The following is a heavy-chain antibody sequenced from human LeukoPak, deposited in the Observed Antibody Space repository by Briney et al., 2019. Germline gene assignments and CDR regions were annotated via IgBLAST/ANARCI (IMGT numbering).Heavy chain of an antibody. CDR3: ANSPDTITMVRGVITGTYWFDP. D-gene: IGHD3-10*01. CDR2: IIPIFGTA. J-gene: IGHJ5*02. CDR1: GGTFSSYT. Sequence: SVKVSCKASGGTFSSYTISWVRQAPGQGLEWMGGIIPIFGTANYAQKFQGRVTITTDESTSTAYMELSSLRSEDTAVYYCANSPDTITMVRGVITGTYWFDPWGQGTLVTVSS. V-gene: IGHV1-69*05.